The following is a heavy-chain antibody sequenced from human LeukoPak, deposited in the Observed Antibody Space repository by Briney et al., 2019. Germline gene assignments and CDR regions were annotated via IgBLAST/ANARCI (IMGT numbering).Heavy chain of an antibody. Sequence: KSGGSLRLSCSASGFISSTSAMNWVRQAPGKGLEWVSSINSVGSHIYYRDSVKGRFTISRDNAKNSLYLQMNSLRAEDTAVYYCARDYWGPPDYWGQGTLVTVSS. V-gene: IGHV3-21*01. CDR1: GFISSTSA. D-gene: IGHD7-27*01. CDR2: INSVGSHI. J-gene: IGHJ4*02. CDR3: ARDYWGPPDY.